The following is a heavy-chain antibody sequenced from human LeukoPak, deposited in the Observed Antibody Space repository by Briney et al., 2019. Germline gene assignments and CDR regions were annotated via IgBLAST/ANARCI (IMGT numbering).Heavy chain of an antibody. Sequence: GGSLRLSCAASGFTFSSYAMHWVRQAPGKGLEYVSAISSNGGSTYYANSVKGRFTTSRDNSKNSLYLQMGSLRAEDMAVYYCARDGSGSFSFDYWGQGTLVTVSS. V-gene: IGHV3-64*01. CDR3: ARDGSGSFSFDY. D-gene: IGHD3-10*01. J-gene: IGHJ4*02. CDR2: ISSNGGST. CDR1: GFTFSSYA.